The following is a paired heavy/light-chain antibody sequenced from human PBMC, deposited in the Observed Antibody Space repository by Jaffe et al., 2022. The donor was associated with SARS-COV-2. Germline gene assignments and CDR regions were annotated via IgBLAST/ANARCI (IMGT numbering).Light chain of an antibody. CDR1: QSLLHSDGKTY. V-gene: IGKV2D-29*01. J-gene: IGKJ1*01. Sequence: DIVMTQTPLSLSVTPGQPASISCKSSQSLLHSDGKTYLYWYLQKPGQPPQLLIYEVSNRFSGVPDRFSGSGSGTDFTLKISRVEAEDVGVYYCMQSIQLPWTFGQGTKVEIK. CDR3: MQSIQLPWT. CDR2: EVS.
Heavy chain of an antibody. Sequence: QVQLQESGPGLVKPSETLSLTCTVSGGSISSYYWSWIRQPAGKGLEWIGRIYTSGSTNYNPSLKSRVTMSVDTSKNQFSLKLSSVTAADTAVYYCARLTYYYGSGAPGERYYYYYGMDVWGQGTTVTVSS. CDR3: ARLTYYYGSGAPGERYYYYYGMDV. V-gene: IGHV4-4*07. CDR1: GGSISSYY. CDR2: IYTSGST. D-gene: IGHD3-10*01. J-gene: IGHJ6*02.